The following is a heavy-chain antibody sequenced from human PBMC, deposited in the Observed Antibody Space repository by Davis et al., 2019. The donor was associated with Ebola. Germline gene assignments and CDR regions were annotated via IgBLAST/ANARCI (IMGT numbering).Heavy chain of an antibody. V-gene: IGHV1-8*01. D-gene: IGHD3-22*01. Sequence: ASVKVSCKASGYTFTSYDINWVRQATGQGLEWMGWMNPNSGNTGYAQKFQGRVTMTRNTSISTAYMELSSLRSEDTAVYYCARGGITMMVVPRDYYYGLDVWGQGTTVTVSS. CDR2: MNPNSGNT. CDR3: ARGGITMMVVPRDYYYGLDV. J-gene: IGHJ6*02. CDR1: GYTFTSYD.